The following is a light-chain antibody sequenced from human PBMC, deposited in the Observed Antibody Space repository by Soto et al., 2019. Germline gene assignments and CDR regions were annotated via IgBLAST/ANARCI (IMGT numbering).Light chain of an antibody. J-gene: IGKJ1*01. CDR2: GAS. CDR3: QQYGSSRA. V-gene: IGKV3-20*01. Sequence: EIVLTQSPGTLSLSPGDRATLSCRASQSVSSSFLAWYQQKPGQAPRLLIYGASSRATGIPDRFSGSGSGTDFTLTISRLEPEDFPVYYCQQYGSSRAFGHGTKVEI. CDR1: QSVSSSF.